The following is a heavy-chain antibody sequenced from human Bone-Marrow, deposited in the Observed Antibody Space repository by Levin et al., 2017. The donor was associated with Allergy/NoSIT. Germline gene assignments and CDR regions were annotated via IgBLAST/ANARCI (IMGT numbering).Heavy chain of an antibody. V-gene: IGHV3-23*01. D-gene: IGHD3-3*01. J-gene: IGHJ6*02. Sequence: GGSLRLSCAASGFTFRNYAMSWVRQDPAKGLEWVSAIRDSGDSPYYADSVKGRFTISRDNSKNTLYLQMNSLRAEDTALYYCAKHQSAYHSQYYGMDVWGPGTTVTVSS. CDR3: AKHQSAYHSQYYGMDV. CDR1: GFTFRNYA. CDR2: IRDSGDSP.